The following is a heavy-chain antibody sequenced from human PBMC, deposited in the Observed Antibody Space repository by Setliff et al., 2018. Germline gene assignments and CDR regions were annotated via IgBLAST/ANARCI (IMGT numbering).Heavy chain of an antibody. CDR3: ARRRWEAVDYFDY. J-gene: IGHJ4*02. CDR1: GGSLRGNAIF. CDR2: IYYSGST. Sequence: PSETLSLTCTVSGGSLRGNAIFWGWIRQPPGKGLEWIGSIYYSGSTYYNPSLKSRVTISVDTSKNQFSLKLSSVTAADTAVYYCARRRWEAVDYFDYWGQGTLVTVSS. D-gene: IGHD1-26*01. V-gene: IGHV4-39*01.